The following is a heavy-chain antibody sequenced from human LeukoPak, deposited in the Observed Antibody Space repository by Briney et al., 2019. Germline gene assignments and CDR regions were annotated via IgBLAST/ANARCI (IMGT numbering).Heavy chain of an antibody. Sequence: GASVKVSCKASGYTFTGYYMHWVRQAPGQGLEWMGWINPNSGGTNYAQKFQGRVTMTRDTSISTAYMELSRLRSDDTAVYYCAREGSGYCSGGSCYDGANWFGPWGQGTLVTVSS. J-gene: IGHJ5*02. CDR3: AREGSGYCSGGSCYDGANWFGP. D-gene: IGHD2-15*01. CDR1: GYTFTGYY. V-gene: IGHV1-2*02. CDR2: INPNSGGT.